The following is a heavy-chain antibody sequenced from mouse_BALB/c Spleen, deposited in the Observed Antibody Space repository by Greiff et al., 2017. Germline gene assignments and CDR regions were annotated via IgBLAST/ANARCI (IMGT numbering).Heavy chain of an antibody. CDR3: AREGSTMITAGYFDY. V-gene: IGHV5-17*02. J-gene: IGHJ2*01. CDR1: GFTFSSFG. CDR2: ISSGSSTI. Sequence: EVKLVESGGGLVQPGGSRKLSCAASGFTFSSFGMHWVRQAPEKGLEWVAYISSGSSTIYYTDTVKGRFTISRDNPKNTLFLQMTSLRSEDTAMYYCAREGSTMITAGYFDYWGQGTTLTVSS. D-gene: IGHD2-4*01.